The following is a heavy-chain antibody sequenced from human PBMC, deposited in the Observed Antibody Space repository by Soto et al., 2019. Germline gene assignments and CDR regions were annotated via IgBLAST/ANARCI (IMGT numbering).Heavy chain of an antibody. Sequence: TSETLSLTCTVSGGSISSSSYYWGWIRQPPGKGLEWIGSIYYSGSTYYNPSLKSRVTISVDTSKNQFSLKLSSVTAADTAVYYCARQHSSGVNAFDIWGQGTMVTVSS. V-gene: IGHV4-39*01. CDR3: ARQHSSGVNAFDI. CDR2: IYYSGST. J-gene: IGHJ3*02. D-gene: IGHD3-10*01. CDR1: GGSISSSSYY.